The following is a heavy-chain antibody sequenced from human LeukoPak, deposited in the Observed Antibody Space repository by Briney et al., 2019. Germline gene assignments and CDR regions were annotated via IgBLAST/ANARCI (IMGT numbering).Heavy chain of an antibody. CDR3: AREPRISPGYFYGLDV. Sequence: GGSLRLSCAASGFTFSTYEMNWVRQAPGKGLEWVSFITSSGSTIYYADSVKGRFTISRDNAKNSLFLQTNSLRAEDTAVYYCAREPRISPGYFYGLDVWGQGTTVTVSS. CDR2: ITSSGSTI. CDR1: GFTFSTYE. V-gene: IGHV3-48*03. J-gene: IGHJ6*02. D-gene: IGHD2-15*01.